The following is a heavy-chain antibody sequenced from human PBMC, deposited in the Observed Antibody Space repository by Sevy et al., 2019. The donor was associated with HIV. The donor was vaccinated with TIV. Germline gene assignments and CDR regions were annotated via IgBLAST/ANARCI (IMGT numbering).Heavy chain of an antibody. CDR2: ISYDGSNK. D-gene: IGHD1-1*01. Sequence: GGSLRLSCAASGFTFSSYGMHWVRQAPGKGLEWVAVISYDGSNKYYADSVKGRFTISRDNSKNSLFLQMNSLRADDSAVYYCALERLSSAVAEYFHNWGQGTLVTV. CDR3: ALERLSSAVAEYFHN. J-gene: IGHJ1*01. CDR1: GFTFSSYG. V-gene: IGHV3-30*03.